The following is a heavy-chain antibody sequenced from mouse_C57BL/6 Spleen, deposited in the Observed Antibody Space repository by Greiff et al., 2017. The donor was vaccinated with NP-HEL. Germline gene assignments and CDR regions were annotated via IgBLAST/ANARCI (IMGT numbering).Heavy chain of an antibody. V-gene: IGHV5-17*01. D-gene: IGHD2-4*01. CDR1: GFTFSDYG. CDR2: ISSGSSTI. CDR3: ASGGYDYDPYYAMDY. Sequence: EVKVVESGGGLVKPGGSLKLSCAASGFTFSDYGMHWVRQAPEKGLEWVAYISSGSSTIYYADTVKGRFTISRDNAKNTLFLQMTSLRSEDTAMYYCASGGYDYDPYYAMDYWGQGTSVTVSS. J-gene: IGHJ4*01.